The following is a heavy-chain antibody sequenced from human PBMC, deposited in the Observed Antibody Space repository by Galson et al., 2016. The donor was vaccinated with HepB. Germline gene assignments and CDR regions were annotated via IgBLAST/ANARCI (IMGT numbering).Heavy chain of an antibody. D-gene: IGHD3-10*01. CDR1: GYSFTSYH. Sequence: SVKVSCKASGYSFTSYHMYWVRQAPGQGLEWMGVINPSGGSTNYAQTFQGRVTMTRDTSTSTVYIQLSRLRSEDTAVYYCARDYYGAGTSPWGYWGQGTLVTVSS. V-gene: IGHV1-46*01. CDR2: INPSGGST. J-gene: IGHJ4*02. CDR3: ARDYYGAGTSPWGY.